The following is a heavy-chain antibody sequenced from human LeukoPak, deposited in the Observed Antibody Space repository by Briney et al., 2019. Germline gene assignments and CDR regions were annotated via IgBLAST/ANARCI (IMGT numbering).Heavy chain of an antibody. Sequence: GASVKVSCKASGYTFTGYYMHWVRQAPGQGLEWMGRINPNSGGTNYAQKFQGRVTMTRDTSISTAYRELSRLRSDDTAVYYCARDPETYYYDSSGYYPFDYWGQGTLVTVSS. CDR1: GYTFTGYY. CDR2: INPNSGGT. D-gene: IGHD3-22*01. V-gene: IGHV1-2*06. CDR3: ARDPETYYYDSSGYYPFDY. J-gene: IGHJ4*02.